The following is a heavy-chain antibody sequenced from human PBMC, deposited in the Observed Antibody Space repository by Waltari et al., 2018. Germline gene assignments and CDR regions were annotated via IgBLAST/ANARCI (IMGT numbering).Heavy chain of an antibody. CDR3: VRARVSAQTSMGGFFDP. CDR2: IYSGGDT. V-gene: IGHV4-4*07. Sequence: QVQLQESGPGLVKPSETLSLTCNVSGGSVSNYYWAWIRKPAGKGLEWIGRIYSGGDTHYKPSFKSRITISVDTSTNQFSRTVTSVTAADTAFYYCVRARVSAQTSMGGFFDPWGQGIEVTVSS. J-gene: IGHJ5*02. CDR1: GGSVSNYY. D-gene: IGHD5-18*01.